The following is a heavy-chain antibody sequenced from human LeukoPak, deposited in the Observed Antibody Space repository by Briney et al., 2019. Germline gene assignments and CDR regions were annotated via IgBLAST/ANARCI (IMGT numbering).Heavy chain of an antibody. J-gene: IGHJ3*02. V-gene: IGHV4-34*01. CDR1: GGSFSGYY. CDR2: INHSGST. D-gene: IGHD3-22*01. CDR3: ARTRRKSSGYYQDAFDI. Sequence: SETLSLTCAVYGGSFSGYYWSWIRQPPGKGLEWIGEINHSGSTNYNPSLKSRVTISVDTSKNQFSLKLSSVTAADTAVYYCARTRRKSSGYYQDAFDIWGQGTMVTVSS.